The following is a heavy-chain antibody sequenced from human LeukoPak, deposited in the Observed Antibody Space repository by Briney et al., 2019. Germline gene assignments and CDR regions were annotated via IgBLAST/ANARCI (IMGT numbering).Heavy chain of an antibody. V-gene: IGHV3-33*01. J-gene: IGHJ6*03. CDR2: MWDDGTNE. Sequence: GGSLRLSCTASGFNFGIYGMHWVRQPPGKGLEWVAVMWDDGTNEYYVESVKGRFTISRDNGKRTLYLQMNSLRVEDTAVYYCARGYCGGDCLPRRYYYYMDVWGKGTTVTVSS. CDR3: ARGYCGGDCLPRRYYYYMDV. D-gene: IGHD2-21*01. CDR1: GFNFGIYG.